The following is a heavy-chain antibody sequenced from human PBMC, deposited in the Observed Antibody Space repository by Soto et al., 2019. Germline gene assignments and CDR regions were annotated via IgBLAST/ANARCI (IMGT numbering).Heavy chain of an antibody. CDR2: INAGNGNT. D-gene: IGHD3-22*01. CDR1: GYTFTRYA. V-gene: IGHV1-3*01. Sequence: ASVKVSCKASGYTFTRYAMHWVRQAPGQRLEWMGWINAGNGNTKYSQKFQGRVTITRDTSASTAYMELSSLRSEDTAVYYCARVPSSYYYDSSGYYTLDYWGQGTLVTVSS. CDR3: ARVPSSYYYDSSGYYTLDY. J-gene: IGHJ4*02.